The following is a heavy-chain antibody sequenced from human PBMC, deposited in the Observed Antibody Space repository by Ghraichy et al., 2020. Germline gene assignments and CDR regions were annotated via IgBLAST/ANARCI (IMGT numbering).Heavy chain of an antibody. J-gene: IGHJ3*02. V-gene: IGHV4-39*01. Sequence: SETLSLTCTVSGGSISSSSYYWGWIRQPPGKGLEWIGSIYYSGSTYYNPSLKSRVTISVDTSKNQFSLKLSSVTAADTAVYYCARLVVAAKIDAFDIWGQGTMVTVSS. CDR2: IYYSGST. CDR3: ARLVVAAKIDAFDI. D-gene: IGHD3-22*01. CDR1: GGSISSSSYY.